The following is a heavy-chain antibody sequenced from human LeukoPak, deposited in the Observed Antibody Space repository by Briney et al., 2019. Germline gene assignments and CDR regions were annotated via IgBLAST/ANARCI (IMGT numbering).Heavy chain of an antibody. CDR2: ISGTNDDT. J-gene: IGHJ4*02. CDR3: ATRPASETYYAVFDY. V-gene: IGHV3-23*01. CDR1: GFIFKLFA. D-gene: IGHD1-26*01. Sequence: PGGSLRLSCVGSGFIFKLFAVGWVRQAPGKGLEWVSVISGTNDDTDYADSVRGHFTISRDNSLNTLFLQMDNLRAEDTAVYFCATRPASETYYAVFDYWGQGTLVTVSS.